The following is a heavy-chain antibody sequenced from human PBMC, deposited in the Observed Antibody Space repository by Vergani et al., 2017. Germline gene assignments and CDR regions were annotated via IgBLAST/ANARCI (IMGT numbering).Heavy chain of an antibody. Sequence: EVQLLESGGGLVQPGGSLRLSCAASGFTFSSYAMSWVRQAPGKGLEWVSAISGSGGSTYYADSVKGRFTISRDNSKNTLYLQMNSLRAEDTAVYYCARDFATPTVTTLYYYYGMDVWGQGTTVTVSS. CDR2: ISGSGGST. D-gene: IGHD4-17*01. CDR1: GFTFSSYA. CDR3: ARDFATPTVTTLYYYYGMDV. J-gene: IGHJ6*02. V-gene: IGHV3-23*01.